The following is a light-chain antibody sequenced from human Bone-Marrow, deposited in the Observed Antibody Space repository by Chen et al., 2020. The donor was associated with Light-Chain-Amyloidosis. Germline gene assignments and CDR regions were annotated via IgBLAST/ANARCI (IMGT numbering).Light chain of an antibody. V-gene: IGLV3-1*01. CDR1: KLGDKY. CDR2: QDS. CDR3: QAWDSSTVV. J-gene: IGLJ2*01. Sequence: SYELTQPPSGSVSPGQPASFTCSGDKLGDKYACWYQQKPGQSPVLVIYQDSKRPSGIPERFSGSNSGNTATLTISGTQAMDEADYYCQAWDSSTVVFGGGTKLTVL.